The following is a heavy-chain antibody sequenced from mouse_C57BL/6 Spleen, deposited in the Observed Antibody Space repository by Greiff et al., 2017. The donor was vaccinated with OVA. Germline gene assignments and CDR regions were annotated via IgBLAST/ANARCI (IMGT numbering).Heavy chain of an antibody. CDR3: ARHRGWLLPYAMDY. V-gene: IGHV2-6-1*01. J-gene: IGHJ4*01. Sequence: VQRVESGPGLVAPSQSLSITCTVSGFSLTSYGVHWVRQPPGKGLEWLVVIWSDGSTTYNSALNSRLSTIKDNSKSQVFLKMNSLQTDDTAMYYCARHRGWLLPYAMDYWGQGTSVTVSS. D-gene: IGHD2-3*01. CDR1: GFSLTSYG. CDR2: IWSDGST.